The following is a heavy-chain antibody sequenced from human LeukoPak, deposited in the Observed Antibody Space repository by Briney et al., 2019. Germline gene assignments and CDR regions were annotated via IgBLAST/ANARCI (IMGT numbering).Heavy chain of an antibody. CDR1: GGSISSGDYY. CDR3: ARVVYGSGSYYNDY. CDR2: IYYSGST. D-gene: IGHD3-10*01. V-gene: IGHV4-30-4*01. J-gene: IGHJ4*02. Sequence: SETLSLTCTVSGGSISSGDYYWSWIRQPPGKGLEWIGYIYYSGSTYYNPSLKSRVTISVDTSKNQFSLKLSSVTAADTAVYYCARVVYGSGSYYNDYWGQGTLVTVSS.